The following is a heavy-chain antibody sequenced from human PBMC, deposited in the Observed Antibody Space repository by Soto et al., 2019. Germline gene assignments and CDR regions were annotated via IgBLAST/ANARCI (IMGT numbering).Heavy chain of an antibody. D-gene: IGHD3-22*01. CDR3: ARGPSSEYYDSSGYSWDWFDP. J-gene: IGHJ5*02. CDR2: IYYSGST. V-gene: IGHV4-30-4*01. Sequence: QGQLQESGPGLVKPSQTLSLTCTVSGGSISSGDYYWSWIRQPPGKGLEWIGYIYYSGSTYYNPSLKSRVTLSVDTSKNQFPLKVSSVTAADTAVYYCARGPSSEYYDSSGYSWDWFDPWGQGTRVTVCS. CDR1: GGSISSGDYY.